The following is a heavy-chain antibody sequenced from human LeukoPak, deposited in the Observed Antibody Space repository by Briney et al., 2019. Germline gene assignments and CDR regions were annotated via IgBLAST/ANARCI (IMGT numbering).Heavy chain of an antibody. CDR1: GGSFSGYY. D-gene: IGHD3-16*02. V-gene: IGHV4-34*01. J-gene: IGHJ4*02. CDR2: INHSGST. CDR3: ARALGGVIVMIDY. Sequence: SETLSLTCAVYGGSFSGYYWSWIRQPPGKGLEWIGEINHSGSTNYNPSLKSRVTISVDTSKNQFSLKLSSVTAADTAVYYCARALGGVIVMIDYWGQGTPVTVSS.